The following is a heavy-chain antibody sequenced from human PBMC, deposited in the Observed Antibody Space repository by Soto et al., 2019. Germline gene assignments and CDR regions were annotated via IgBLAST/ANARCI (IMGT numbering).Heavy chain of an antibody. CDR2: IWYDGSNK. D-gene: IGHD4-17*01. V-gene: IGHV3-33*01. CDR1: GFTFSSYG. J-gene: IGHJ5*02. CDR3: ARDSQAIDYGDFNWFDP. Sequence: GGSLRLSCAASGFTFSSYGMHWVRQAPGKGLEWVAVIWYDGSNKYYADSVKGRFTISRDNSKNTLYLQMNSLRAEDTAVYYCARDSQAIDYGDFNWFDPWGQGTLVTVSS.